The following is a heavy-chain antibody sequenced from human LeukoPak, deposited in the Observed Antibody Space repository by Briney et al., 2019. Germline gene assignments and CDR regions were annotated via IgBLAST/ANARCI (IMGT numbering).Heavy chain of an antibody. CDR1: GYTFTGYY. D-gene: IGHD4-11*01. V-gene: IGHV1-2*02. CDR3: ARAYIDYSKSFDY. J-gene: IGHJ4*02. Sequence: ASVKVSCKASGYTFTGYYMHWVRQAPGQGLGWMGWINPNSGGTNYAQKFQGRVTMTRDTSISTAYMELSRLRSDDTAVYYCARAYIDYSKSFDYWGQGTLVTVSS. CDR2: INPNSGGT.